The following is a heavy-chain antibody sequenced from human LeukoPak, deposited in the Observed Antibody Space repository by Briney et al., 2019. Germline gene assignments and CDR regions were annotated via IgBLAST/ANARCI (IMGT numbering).Heavy chain of an antibody. CDR2: IWYDGSNK. Sequence: PGRSLRLSCAASGFTFSSYGMHWVRQAPGKGLEWVAVIWYDGSNKYYADSVKGRFTISRDNSKNTMDLQMNSLRPEDTAVYYCTAGDGQQRIILQNFLYWGQGARVTVSS. D-gene: IGHD2/OR15-2a*01. V-gene: IGHV3-33*01. CDR1: GFTFSSYG. J-gene: IGHJ4*02. CDR3: TAGDGQQRIILQNFLY.